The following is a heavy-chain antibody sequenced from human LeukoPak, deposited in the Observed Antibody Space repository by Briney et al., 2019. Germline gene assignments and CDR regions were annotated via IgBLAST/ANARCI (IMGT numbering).Heavy chain of an antibody. CDR2: IYYSGST. CDR3: ARRAAPGTGAFDF. V-gene: IGHV4-39*01. J-gene: IGHJ3*01. D-gene: IGHD6-25*01. CDR1: GGSISSSNYY. Sequence: SETLSLTCTVSGGSISSSNYYWGWIRQPPGKGLEWIGSIYYSGSTYYSPSLKSRVTISVDTSKNQFSLRLSFVTAADTAVYYCARRAAPGTGAFDFWGQGTMV.